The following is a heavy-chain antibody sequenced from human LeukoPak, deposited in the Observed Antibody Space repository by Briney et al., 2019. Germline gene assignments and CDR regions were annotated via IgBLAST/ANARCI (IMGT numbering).Heavy chain of an antibody. CDR2: SSPAGDIT. D-gene: IGHD2-21*01. Sequence: PSETLSLTCAVYGGSFSGNYWTLIRQTPGRGLEWIGESSPAGDITGYNPSLTGRATISVDPSKEQFSLKLTSVTAADKGVYYCVRVPDFIARPCDSWGPGTLVTASS. J-gene: IGHJ4*02. V-gene: IGHV4-34*01. CDR1: GGSFSGNY. CDR3: VRVPDFIARPCDS.